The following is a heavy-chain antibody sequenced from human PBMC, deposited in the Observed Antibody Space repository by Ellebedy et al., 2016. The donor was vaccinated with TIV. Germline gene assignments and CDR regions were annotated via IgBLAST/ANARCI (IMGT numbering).Heavy chain of an antibody. V-gene: IGHV3-33*01. J-gene: IGHJ4*02. Sequence: GESLKISCAASGLTFSRYGMHWIRQAPDKGLEWVAVIWYDGSIKYLADSVKGRFTISRDNFNNTLYLQMNSLRTEDTAVYYCASLGYTSSWSSNTPSDSWGQGTLVTVSS. CDR2: IWYDGSIK. D-gene: IGHD6-13*01. CDR3: ASLGYTSSWSSNTPSDS. CDR1: GLTFSRYG.